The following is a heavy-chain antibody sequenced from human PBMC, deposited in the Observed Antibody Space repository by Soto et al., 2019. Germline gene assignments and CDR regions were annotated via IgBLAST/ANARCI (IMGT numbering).Heavy chain of an antibody. CDR1: GITFSTHA. Sequence: VGSLRLSCAASGITFSTHAMNWVRQAPGKGLEWVSGISGSGGSTYYADSVKGRFTISRDNSKNTLYLQLNTLRAEDTAVYYCAKSPSSTWYYFDYWGQGTLVTVSS. CDR3: AKSPSSTWYYFDY. V-gene: IGHV3-23*01. J-gene: IGHJ4*02. D-gene: IGHD6-13*01. CDR2: ISGSGGST.